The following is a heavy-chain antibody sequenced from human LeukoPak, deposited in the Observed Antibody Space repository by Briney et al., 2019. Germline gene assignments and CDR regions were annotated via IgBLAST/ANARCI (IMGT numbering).Heavy chain of an antibody. Sequence: SETLSLTCTVSGGSISSGDYYWSWIRQPPGKGLEWIGYIYYSGSTYYNPSLKSRVTISVDTSKNQFSLKLSSVTAADTAVYYCAKDITEQWLVLDYWGQGTLVTVSS. CDR1: GGSISSGDYY. CDR3: AKDITEQWLVLDY. D-gene: IGHD6-19*01. J-gene: IGHJ4*02. V-gene: IGHV4-30-4*08. CDR2: IYYSGST.